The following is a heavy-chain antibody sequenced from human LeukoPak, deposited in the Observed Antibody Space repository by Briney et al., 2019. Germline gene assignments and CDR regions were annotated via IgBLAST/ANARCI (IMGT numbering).Heavy chain of an antibody. CDR2: ISSSGSTI. V-gene: IGHV3-48*01. D-gene: IGHD3-10*01. Sequence: PGGSLRLSCAASGFTFSDYSMNWVRQAPGKGPEWVSYISSSGSTIYYADSVKGRFTVSRDNAQNSLYLQMNSLRAEDTAVYYCARSPTRDYYGSGSVFDYWGQGTLVTVSP. CDR3: ARSPTRDYYGSGSVFDY. J-gene: IGHJ4*02. CDR1: GFTFSDYS.